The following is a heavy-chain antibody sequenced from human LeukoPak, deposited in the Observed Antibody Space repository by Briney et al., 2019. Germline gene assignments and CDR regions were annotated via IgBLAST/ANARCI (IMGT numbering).Heavy chain of an antibody. CDR3: ARDPDYYGSGTGGYFDN. Sequence: SQTLSLTCTVSGGSISSDDYYWSWIRQPPGKGLEWIGYIYYSGSTFYNPSLKSRLTISVDPSKNQFSLRLTSVTAADTAVCYCARDPDYYGSGTGGYFDNWGQGTLVTVSS. D-gene: IGHD3-10*01. CDR2: IYYSGST. J-gene: IGHJ4*02. V-gene: IGHV4-30-4*01. CDR1: GGSISSDDYY.